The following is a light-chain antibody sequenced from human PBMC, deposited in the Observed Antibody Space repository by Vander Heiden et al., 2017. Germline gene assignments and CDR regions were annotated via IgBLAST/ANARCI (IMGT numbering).Light chain of an antibody. CDR3: HRYKPWGPT. J-gene: IGKJ1*01. Sequence: EIVMTQSPATLSVSPGERATLSCRASQSVSSDLAWYQQKPGQAPRLLIYGASTRATNVPASFSASGSGTDFTLTISSLQSEDFAVYYCHRYKPWGPTF. CDR2: GAS. V-gene: IGKV3-15*01. CDR1: QSVSSD.